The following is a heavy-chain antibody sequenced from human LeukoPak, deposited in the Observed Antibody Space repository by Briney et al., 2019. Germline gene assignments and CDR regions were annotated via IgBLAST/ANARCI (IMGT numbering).Heavy chain of an antibody. V-gene: IGHV1-2*02. Sequence: ASVKVSCKASGYTFTGYYTHWVRQAPGQGLEWMGWINPNSGGTNYAQKFQGRVTMTRDTSISTAYMELSRLRSDDTAVYYCARDQEGIAVPGTKGRAFDPWGQGTLVTVSS. CDR1: GYTFTGYY. D-gene: IGHD6-19*01. J-gene: IGHJ5*02. CDR3: ARDQEGIAVPGTKGRAFDP. CDR2: INPNSGGT.